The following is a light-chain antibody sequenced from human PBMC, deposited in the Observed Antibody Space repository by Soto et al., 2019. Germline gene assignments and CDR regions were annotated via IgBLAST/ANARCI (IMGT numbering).Light chain of an antibody. CDR2: AAS. V-gene: IGKV3-20*01. CDR1: QSLGTN. CDR3: QVYGPSPPIT. Sequence: TQGPSTPSLSPGEKTTLFCRASQSLGTNLAWYQQKPGQAPRLLIYAASTRATGVPGRFSGSGSGTEFTLTISRLEPEDFAVYYCQVYGPSPPITFGQGTRLEIK. J-gene: IGKJ5*01.